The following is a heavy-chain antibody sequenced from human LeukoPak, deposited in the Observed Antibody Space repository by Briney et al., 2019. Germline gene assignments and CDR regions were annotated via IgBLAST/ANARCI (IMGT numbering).Heavy chain of an antibody. D-gene: IGHD2-15*01. CDR3: ARYCSGASCYSGVDY. Sequence: GGSLRLSCVASGFTFGSYMMTWVRQAPGRGLEWVSTISSNGGSTYYADSVKGRFTISRDNSKNTLYLQMSSLRAEDTAVYYCARYCSGASCYSGVDYWGQGTLVPVSS. CDR1: GFTFGSYM. J-gene: IGHJ4*02. CDR2: ISSNGGST. V-gene: IGHV3-23*01.